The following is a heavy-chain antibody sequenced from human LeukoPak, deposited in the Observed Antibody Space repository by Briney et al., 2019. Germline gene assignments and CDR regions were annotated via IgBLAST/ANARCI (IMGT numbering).Heavy chain of an antibody. CDR3: ARYSNAYAGARWFDH. V-gene: IGHV4-59*01. CDR1: GGSISSYY. D-gene: IGHD2-21*01. J-gene: IGHJ5*02. CDR2: IYYSGST. Sequence: PSETLSLTCTVSGGSISSYYWSWIRQPPGKGLEWIGYIYYSGSTNYNPSLKSRVTISVDASKNQFSLILSSVTAADTAVYYCARYSNAYAGARWFDHWGQGTLVTVSS.